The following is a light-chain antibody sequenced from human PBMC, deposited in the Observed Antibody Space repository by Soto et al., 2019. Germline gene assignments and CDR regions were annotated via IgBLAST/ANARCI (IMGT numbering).Light chain of an antibody. CDR1: QSVSGS. V-gene: IGKV3-11*01. Sequence: EIVLTQSPAILSLSPGEKATRSCRASQSVSGSLGWYQQKPGQAPRLIIYDASVRATGIPARFSGSGSGTDFTLTISSLEPEDFAVYYCQEGTYWPAFGGGTKVEIK. CDR3: QEGTYWPA. CDR2: DAS. J-gene: IGKJ4*01.